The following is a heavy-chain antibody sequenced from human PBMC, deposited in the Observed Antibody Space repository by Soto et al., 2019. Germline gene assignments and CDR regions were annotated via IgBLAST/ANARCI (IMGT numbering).Heavy chain of an antibody. CDR3: AKRATGTYFDY. CDR1: GFTFSSYA. J-gene: IGHJ4*02. D-gene: IGHD1-1*01. Sequence: EVQLLESGGGLVQPGGSLRLSCAASGFTFSSYARRWVRQAPGKGLEWVSAISGSGDSTYYADSVKGRFTISRDNSKNPLYLQMNSLRAEDTAVYYCAKRATGTYFDYWGQGTLVTVSS. V-gene: IGHV3-23*01. CDR2: ISGSGDST.